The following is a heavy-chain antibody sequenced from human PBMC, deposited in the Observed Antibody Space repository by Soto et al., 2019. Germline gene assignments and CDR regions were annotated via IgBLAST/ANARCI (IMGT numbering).Heavy chain of an antibody. Sequence: PSETLSLTCSVSGSSINSNLYHWGWIRHSPGKGLEWIGSIHHTGTIFYNPSLRSRVLISVDTSKNQFSQNLSSVTAADTAVYYCARSVFPWGQGTLVTVSS. J-gene: IGHJ5*02. CDR2: IHHTGTI. CDR3: ARSVFP. V-gene: IGHV4-39*07. CDR1: GSSINSNLYH.